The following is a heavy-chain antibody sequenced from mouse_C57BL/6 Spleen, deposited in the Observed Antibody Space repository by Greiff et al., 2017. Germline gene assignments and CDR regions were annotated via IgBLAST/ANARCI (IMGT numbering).Heavy chain of an antibody. D-gene: IGHD1-1*01. Sequence: QVHVKQSGAELARPGASVKLSCKASGYTFTSYGISWVKQRTGQGLEWIGEIYPRSGNTYYNEKFKGKATLTADKSSSTAYMELRSLTSEDSAVYFCARDTTVVTPFDYWGQGTTLTVSS. CDR1: GYTFTSYG. J-gene: IGHJ2*01. CDR2: IYPRSGNT. V-gene: IGHV1-81*01. CDR3: ARDTTVVTPFDY.